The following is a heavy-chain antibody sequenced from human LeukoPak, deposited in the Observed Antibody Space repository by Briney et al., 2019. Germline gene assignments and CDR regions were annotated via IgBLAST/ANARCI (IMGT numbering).Heavy chain of an antibody. V-gene: IGHV4-59*01. CDR3: ARVRNSWFDY. J-gene: IGHJ4*02. D-gene: IGHD6-13*01. CDR1: GGSISGYY. Sequence: SETLSLTCTVPGGSISGYYWSWIRQSPGKRLECIGDIYYTGRTNYNPSLKSRVTMSVDTSKNQFSLNLSSVTAADTAVYYCARVRNSWFDYWGQGILVTVSS. CDR2: IYYTGRT.